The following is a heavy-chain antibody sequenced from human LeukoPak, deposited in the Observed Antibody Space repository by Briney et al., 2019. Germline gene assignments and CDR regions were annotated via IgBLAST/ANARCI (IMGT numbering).Heavy chain of an antibody. V-gene: IGHV4-4*07. D-gene: IGHD6-13*01. CDR3: ARSAFLVTAPGLYYFDY. CDR2: IYNSGST. J-gene: IGHJ4*02. Sequence: PSETLSLTCTVSGGSISSYYWSWIRQPAGKGLEWIGHIYNSGSTNYNPSLKGRVTMSVATSKNQSSLHLSSVTAADTAVYYCARSAFLVTAPGLYYFDYWGQGTLVAVSS. CDR1: GGSISSYY.